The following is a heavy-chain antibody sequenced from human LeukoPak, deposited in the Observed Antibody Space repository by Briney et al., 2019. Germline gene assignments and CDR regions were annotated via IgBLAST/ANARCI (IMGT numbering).Heavy chain of an antibody. Sequence: PSETLSLTCTVSGGSISSYYWSRIRQPPGKGLEWIGYIYYSGSTNYNPSLKSRVTISVDTSKNQFSLKLSSVTAADTAVYYCARSVRGSGSPTEFDYWGQGTLVTVSS. V-gene: IGHV4-59*08. CDR1: GGSISSYY. J-gene: IGHJ4*02. CDR2: IYYSGST. D-gene: IGHD3-10*01. CDR3: ARSVRGSGSPTEFDY.